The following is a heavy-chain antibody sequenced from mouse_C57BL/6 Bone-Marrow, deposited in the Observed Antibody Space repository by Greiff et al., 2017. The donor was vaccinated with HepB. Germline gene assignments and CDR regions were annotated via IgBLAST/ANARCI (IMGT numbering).Heavy chain of an antibody. J-gene: IGHJ2*01. CDR1: GFTFSSYA. V-gene: IGHV5-4*03. D-gene: IGHD1-1*01. CDR3: ARVL. CDR2: ISDGGSYT. Sequence: EVKLMESGGGLVKPGGSLKLSCAASGFTFSSYAMSWVRQTPEKRLEWVATISDGGSYTYYPDNVKGRFTISRDNAKNNLYLQMSHLKSEDTAMYYCARVLGGQGTTLTVSS.